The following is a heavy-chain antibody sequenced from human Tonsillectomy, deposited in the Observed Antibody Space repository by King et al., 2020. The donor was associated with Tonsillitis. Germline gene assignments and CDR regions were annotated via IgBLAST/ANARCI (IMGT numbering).Heavy chain of an antibody. V-gene: IGHV3-48*03. D-gene: IGHD3-22*01. CDR2: ISSSGRSI. CDR1: GFTFSSYE. J-gene: IGHJ3*02. Sequence: VQLVESGGGLVQPGGSLRLSCAASGFTFSSYEMNWVRQAPGKGLEWVSYISSSGRSIYYADSVKGRFTISRDNAKNSLYLQMNSLRAEDTAVYYCARAEGDSSGYYFSDAFDIWGQGTMVTVSS. CDR3: ARAEGDSSGYYFSDAFDI.